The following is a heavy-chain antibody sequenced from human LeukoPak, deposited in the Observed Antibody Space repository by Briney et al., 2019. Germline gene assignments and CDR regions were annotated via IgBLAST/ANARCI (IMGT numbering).Heavy chain of an antibody. CDR2: INHSGST. J-gene: IGHJ6*04. Sequence: PSETLSLTCAVHGGSFSGYYWSWIRQPPGKGLEWIGEINHSGSTNYNPSLKSRVTISVDTSKNQFSLKLSSVTAADTAVYYCATRYYGSGSWGIYGMDVWGKGTTVTVSS. V-gene: IGHV4-34*01. CDR1: GGSFSGYY. CDR3: ATRYYGSGSWGIYGMDV. D-gene: IGHD3-10*01.